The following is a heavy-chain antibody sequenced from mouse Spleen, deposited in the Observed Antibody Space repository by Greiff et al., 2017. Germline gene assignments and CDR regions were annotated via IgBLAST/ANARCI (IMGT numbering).Heavy chain of an antibody. CDR3: ARGLTGTNYFDY. V-gene: IGHV1-42*01. CDR2: INPSTGGT. Sequence: VHVKQSGPELVKPGASVKISCKASGYSFTGYYMNWVKQSPEKSLEWIGEINPSTGGTTYNQKFKAKATLTVDKSSSTAYMQLKSLTSEDSAVYYCARGLTGTNYFDYWGQGTTLTVSS. J-gene: IGHJ2*01. D-gene: IGHD4-1*01. CDR1: GYSFTGYY.